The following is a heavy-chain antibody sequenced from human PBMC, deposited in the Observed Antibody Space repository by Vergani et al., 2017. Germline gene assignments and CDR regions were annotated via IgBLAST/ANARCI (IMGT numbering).Heavy chain of an antibody. V-gene: IGHV3-30*02. CDR3: AKDRVQLWIDAFDI. D-gene: IGHD5-18*01. Sequence: QVQLVESGGGVVQPGGSLRLPCAASGFNFSSYGMHWVRHAPGKGLEWVAFIRYDGSNKYYADSVKGRFTISRDNSKNTLYLQMNSLRAEDTAVYYCAKDRVQLWIDAFDIWGQGTMVTVSS. CDR2: IRYDGSNK. J-gene: IGHJ3*02. CDR1: GFNFSSYG.